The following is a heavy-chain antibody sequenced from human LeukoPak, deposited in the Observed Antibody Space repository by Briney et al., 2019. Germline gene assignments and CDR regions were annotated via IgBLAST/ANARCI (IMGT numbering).Heavy chain of an antibody. CDR1: GYTFTSYD. J-gene: IGHJ4*02. D-gene: IGHD3-3*01. Sequence: ASVKVSCKASGYTFTSYDINWVRQATGQGLEWMGWMNPNTGNTGFAQKFQGRVTMTEDTSISTAYMELSSLRSEDTAVYYCARDLSGYSDYYFDYWGQGTLVTVSS. V-gene: IGHV1-8*01. CDR2: MNPNTGNT. CDR3: ARDLSGYSDYYFDY.